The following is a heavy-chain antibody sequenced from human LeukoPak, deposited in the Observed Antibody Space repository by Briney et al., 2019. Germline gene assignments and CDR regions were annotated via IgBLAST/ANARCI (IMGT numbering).Heavy chain of an antibody. D-gene: IGHD3-3*01. CDR1: GYTFTGYY. V-gene: IGHV1-2*02. CDR2: INPNSGGT. CDR3: ARDRVLRFLEWLFDY. J-gene: IGHJ4*02. Sequence: ASVKVSCKASGYTFTGYYMHWVRQAPGQGLEWMGWINPNSGGTNYAQKFQGRVTMTRDTSISTAYMELSRLRSDDTAVYYCARDRVLRFLEWLFDYWGQGTLVTVSS.